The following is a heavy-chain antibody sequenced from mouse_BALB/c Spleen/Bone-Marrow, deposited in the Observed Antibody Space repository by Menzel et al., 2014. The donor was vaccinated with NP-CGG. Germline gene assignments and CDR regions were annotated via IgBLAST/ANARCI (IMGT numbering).Heavy chain of an antibody. Sequence: QVQLQQSGAELVKPGASVKLSCKASGYTFTSYWMHWVQQRPGQGLEWIGEINPSNGRTNYNEKFKSKATLTVDKSSSTAYMQLSSLTSEDSAVYYCAPYYYGSSYGFYWYFDVWGAGTTVTVSS. CDR1: GYTFTSYW. V-gene: IGHV1S81*02. D-gene: IGHD1-1*01. CDR2: INPSNGRT. CDR3: APYYYGSSYGFYWYFDV. J-gene: IGHJ1*01.